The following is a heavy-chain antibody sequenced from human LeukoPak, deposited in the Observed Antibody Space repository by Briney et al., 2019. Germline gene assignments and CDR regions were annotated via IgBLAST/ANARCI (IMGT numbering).Heavy chain of an antibody. Sequence: SETLSLTCTVSGGSISSSSYYWGWIRQPPGKGLEWIGSIHYSGSTYYNPSLKSRVTISVDTSKNQFSLKLSSVTAADTAVYYCARSSGYYSEYFQHWGQGTLVTVSS. CDR2: IHYSGST. J-gene: IGHJ1*01. CDR1: GGSISSSSYY. CDR3: ARSSGYYSEYFQH. V-gene: IGHV4-39*01. D-gene: IGHD3-22*01.